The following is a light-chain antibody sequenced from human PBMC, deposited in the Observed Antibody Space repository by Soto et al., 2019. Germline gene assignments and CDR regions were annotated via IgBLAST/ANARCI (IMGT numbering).Light chain of an antibody. Sequence: IVLTQSPGTLSLSPGERATLSCGASQSVTNNFLAWYQKKPGQAPRLLIYGASSRATGVPDRFSGSGSGKDFALTISRLEPGDFAVYYCQQYGTPLFTFGPGTKVDIK. V-gene: IGKV3-20*01. J-gene: IGKJ3*01. CDR3: QQYGTPLFT. CDR1: QSVTNNF. CDR2: GAS.